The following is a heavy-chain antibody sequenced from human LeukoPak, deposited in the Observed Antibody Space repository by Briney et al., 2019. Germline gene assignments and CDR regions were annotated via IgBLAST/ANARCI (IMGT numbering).Heavy chain of an antibody. CDR1: GYTFTSYG. Sequence: GASVKVSCKASGYTFTSYGISWVRQAPGQGLEWMGWIGAYDGNTNYAQKLQGRVTMTTDTSTSTAYMELRSLRSDDTAVYYCARSAMVRGVIITFFDYWGQGTLVTVSS. J-gene: IGHJ4*02. CDR3: ARSAMVRGVIITFFDY. V-gene: IGHV1-18*04. CDR2: IGAYDGNT. D-gene: IGHD3-10*01.